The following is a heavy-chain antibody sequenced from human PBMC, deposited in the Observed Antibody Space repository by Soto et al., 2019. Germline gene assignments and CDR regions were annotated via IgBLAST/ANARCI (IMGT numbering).Heavy chain of an antibody. D-gene: IGHD3-22*01. J-gene: IGHJ6*02. CDR1: GGSISSGGYY. Sequence: SETLSLTCTVSGGSISSGGYYWSWIRQHPGKGLEWIGYIYYSGSTYYNPSLKSRVTISVDTSKNQFSLKLSSVTAADTAVYYCARSVNSSGYFYYNYYYGMDVWGQGTTVTVSS. V-gene: IGHV4-31*03. CDR2: IYYSGST. CDR3: ARSVNSSGYFYYNYYYGMDV.